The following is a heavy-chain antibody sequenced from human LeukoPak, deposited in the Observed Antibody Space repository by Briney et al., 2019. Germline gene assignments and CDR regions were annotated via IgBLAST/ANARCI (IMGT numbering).Heavy chain of an antibody. D-gene: IGHD3-22*01. CDR2: ISSSSSNI. CDR3: ARDFYDTSGYYYDY. V-gene: IGHV3-21*01. CDR1: GFTFSIYS. J-gene: IGHJ4*02. Sequence: GGSLSLSCAASGFTFSIYSMNWVRQPPGKGLEWVSSISSSSSNIYYADSLKGRFTISRDNAKNSLYLQMNRLRAEDTAVYYCARDFYDTSGYYYDYWGQGTLVTVSS.